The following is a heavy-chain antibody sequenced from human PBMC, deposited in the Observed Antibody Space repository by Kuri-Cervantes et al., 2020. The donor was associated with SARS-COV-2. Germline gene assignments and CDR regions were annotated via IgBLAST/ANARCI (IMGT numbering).Heavy chain of an antibody. CDR1: GGSISSGSYY. Sequence: LRLSCTVSGGSISSGSYYWSWVRQPAGKGLEWIGRIYTSGSTNYNPSLKSRVTISVDTSKNQFSLKLSSVTAADTAVYYCARDRWELHDYWGQGTLVTVSS. D-gene: IGHD1-26*01. V-gene: IGHV4-61*02. CDR2: IYTSGST. CDR3: ARDRWELHDY. J-gene: IGHJ4*02.